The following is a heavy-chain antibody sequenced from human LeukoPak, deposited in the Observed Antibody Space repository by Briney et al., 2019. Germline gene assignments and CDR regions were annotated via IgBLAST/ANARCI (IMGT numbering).Heavy chain of an antibody. CDR3: AKVLGYCSSTSCYSLDY. CDR2: ISYDGSNK. J-gene: IGHJ4*02. V-gene: IGHV3-30*18. D-gene: IGHD2-2*02. Sequence: GGSLRLSCAASGFTFSSYGMHWVRRAPGKGLEWVAVISYDGSNKYYADSVKGRFTISRDNSKNTLYLQMNSLRAEDTAVYYCAKVLGYCSSTSCYSLDYWGQGTLVTVSS. CDR1: GFTFSSYG.